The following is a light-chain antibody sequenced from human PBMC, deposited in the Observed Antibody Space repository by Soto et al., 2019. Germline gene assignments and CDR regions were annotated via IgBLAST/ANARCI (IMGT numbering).Light chain of an antibody. V-gene: IGKV1-33*01. CDR1: QDIDNS. Sequence: IQLTQSPSSLSASVGETVTITCRASQDIDNSLNWYQHKPGKAPKLLVYAVSFLETGVPSRFSGRGSGTVFSLTINSLQSDDFATYYCQKYNSAPHTFGGGTKVEIK. J-gene: IGKJ4*01. CDR2: AVS. CDR3: QKYNSAPHT.